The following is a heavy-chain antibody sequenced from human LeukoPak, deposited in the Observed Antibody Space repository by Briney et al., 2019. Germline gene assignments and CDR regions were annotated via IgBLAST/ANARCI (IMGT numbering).Heavy chain of an antibody. CDR1: GGSISSCSYY. D-gene: IGHD3-10*01. CDR3: ASLRDDYGSGSYPDY. CDR2: IYYSGST. J-gene: IGHJ4*02. V-gene: IGHV4-39*01. Sequence: SETLSLTCTVSGGSISSCSYYWGWIRQPPGKGLEWIGSIYYSGSTYYNPSLKSRVTISVDTSKNQFSLKLSSVTAADTAVYYCASLRDDYGSGSYPDYWGQGTLVTVSS.